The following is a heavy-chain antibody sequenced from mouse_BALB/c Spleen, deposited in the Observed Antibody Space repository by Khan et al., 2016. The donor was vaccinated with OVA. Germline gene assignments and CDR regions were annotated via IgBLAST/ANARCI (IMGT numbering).Heavy chain of an antibody. CDR3: ARYYGYYAFAY. V-gene: IGHV1S81*02. CDR1: GYTFTSYW. J-gene: IGHJ3*01. CDR2: INPNIGRS. Sequence: VQLQESGAELVKPGASVKLSCKASGYTFTSYWMHWVKQRPGQVLEWIVEINPNIGRSNYTEKFKSKATLTVDNSSRTAYMQLSSMTSEDSAVYYCARYYGYYAFAYWGQGTLVTVSA. D-gene: IGHD2-1*01.